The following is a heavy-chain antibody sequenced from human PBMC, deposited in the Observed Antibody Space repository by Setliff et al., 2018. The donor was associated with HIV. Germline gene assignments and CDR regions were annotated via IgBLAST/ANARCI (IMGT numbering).Heavy chain of an antibody. J-gene: IGHJ5*02. CDR1: GGSISTYF. V-gene: IGHV4-59*01. D-gene: IGHD1-1*01. CDR2: IYYTGST. Sequence: SETLSLTCTVSGGSISTYFWSWVRQTPGKGLAWIGYIYYTGSTSYNPSFRSRVTISVATSKTQFSLMLDSVTAADTAAYYCARNSQKGIQPLLLASWGPETLVTVS. CDR3: ARNSQKGIQPLLLAS.